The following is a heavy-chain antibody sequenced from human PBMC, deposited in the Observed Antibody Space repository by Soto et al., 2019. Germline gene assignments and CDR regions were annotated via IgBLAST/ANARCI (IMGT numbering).Heavy chain of an antibody. J-gene: IGHJ4*02. CDR3: ARTYDFWSGYYDY. Sequence: SETLSLTCTVSGGSISSYYWSWIRQPPGKGLEWIGYIYYSGSTNYNPSLKSRVTISVDTSKNQFSLKLSSVTAADTAVYYCARTYDFWSGYYDYWGQGTLVTVSS. D-gene: IGHD3-3*01. V-gene: IGHV4-59*01. CDR2: IYYSGST. CDR1: GGSISSYY.